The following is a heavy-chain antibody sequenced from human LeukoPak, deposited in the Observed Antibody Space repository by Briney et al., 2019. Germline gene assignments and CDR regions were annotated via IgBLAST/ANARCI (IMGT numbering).Heavy chain of an antibody. Sequence: GGSLRLSCAASGFTFSSYWMHWVRQAPGRGLVWVSRISPDGTNTNYAESVQGRFTISRDNAKNTLYLQMNSLRAEDTAVYYCVRDDDRPDNGLDYWGQGTLVTVSS. V-gene: IGHV3-74*01. CDR2: ISPDGTNT. D-gene: IGHD3-22*01. CDR1: GFTFSSYW. J-gene: IGHJ4*02. CDR3: VRDDDRPDNGLDY.